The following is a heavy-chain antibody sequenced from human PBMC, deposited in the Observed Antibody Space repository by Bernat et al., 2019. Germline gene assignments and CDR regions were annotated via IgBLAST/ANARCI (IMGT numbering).Heavy chain of an antibody. Sequence: QVTLKESGPVLVKPTETLTLTCTVSGFSLSNARMGVSWIRQPPGKALESLAHIFSNDEKSYSTSLKSRLTISKDTSKSQVVLTMTNMDPVDTATYYCARIRGTDGGGMDAWGKGTTVTVS. D-gene: IGHD4-23*01. CDR1: GFSLSNARMG. CDR2: IFSNDEK. V-gene: IGHV2-26*01. J-gene: IGHJ6*04. CDR3: ARIRGTDGGGMDA.